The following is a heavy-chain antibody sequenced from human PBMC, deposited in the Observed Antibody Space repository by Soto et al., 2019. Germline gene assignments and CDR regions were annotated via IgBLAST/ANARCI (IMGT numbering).Heavy chain of an antibody. CDR1: GFTLSSYA. V-gene: IGHV3-23*01. D-gene: IGHD2-21*02. CDR3: AKGAPSTYCGGDCYLG. Sequence: PXGSLRLSCAASGFTLSSYAMSWVRQAPGKGLEWVSAISGSGGSTYYADSVKGRFTISRDNSKNTLYLQMNSLRAEDTAVYYCAKGAPSTYCGGDCYLGWGQGPLVTVSS. CDR2: ISGSGGST. J-gene: IGHJ4*02.